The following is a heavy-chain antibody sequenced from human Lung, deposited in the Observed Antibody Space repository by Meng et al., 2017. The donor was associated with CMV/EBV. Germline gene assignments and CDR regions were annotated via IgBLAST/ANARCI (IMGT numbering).Heavy chain of an antibody. J-gene: IGHJ4*02. D-gene: IGHD3-22*01. CDR3: TTDWYYYDSSGRRWFDY. CDR2: IKSKTDGGTT. CDR1: GFTFSNAW. V-gene: IGHV3-15*01. Sequence: ESXKISXAASGFTFSNAWMSWVRQAPGKGLEWVGRIKSKTDGGTTDYAAPVKGRFTISRDDSKNTLYLQMNSLKTEDTAVYYCTTDWYYYDSSGRRWFDYWGQGXLVTVSS.